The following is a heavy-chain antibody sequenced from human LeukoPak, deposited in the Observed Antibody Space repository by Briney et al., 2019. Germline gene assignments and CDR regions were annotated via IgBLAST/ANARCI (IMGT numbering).Heavy chain of an antibody. CDR1: GYTFTRYD. CDR3: ARETGTEDVNWFDP. CDR2: MNPNGGNT. Sequence: ASVKVSCKASGYTFTRYDINWVRQATGQGLEWMGWMNPNGGNTGYAQKFQGRVTMTRNTSISTAYMELSSLRSEDTAVYYCARETGTEDVNWFDPWGQGTLVTVSS. V-gene: IGHV1-8*01. J-gene: IGHJ5*02. D-gene: IGHD1-1*01.